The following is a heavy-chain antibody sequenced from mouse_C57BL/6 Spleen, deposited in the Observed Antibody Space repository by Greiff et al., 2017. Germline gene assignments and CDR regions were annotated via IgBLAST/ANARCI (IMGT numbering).Heavy chain of an antibody. V-gene: IGHV1-76*01. Sequence: VQLQQSGAELVRPGASVKLSCKASGYTFTDYYINWVKQRPGQGLEWIARIYPGSGNTYYNEKFKGKATLTAEKSSSTAYMQLSSLTSEDSAVYFCARPDSSGRAWFAYWGQGTLVTVSA. CDR2: IYPGSGNT. J-gene: IGHJ3*01. CDR3: ARPDSSGRAWFAY. CDR1: GYTFTDYY. D-gene: IGHD3-2*02.